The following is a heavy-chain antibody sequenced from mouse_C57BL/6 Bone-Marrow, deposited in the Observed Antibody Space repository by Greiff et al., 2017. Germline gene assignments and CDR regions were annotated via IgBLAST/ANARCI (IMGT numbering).Heavy chain of an antibody. D-gene: IGHD1-1*01. CDR2: ISSGSSTI. CDR1: GFTFSDYG. J-gene: IGHJ3*01. V-gene: IGHV5-17*01. Sequence: VQLQQSGGGLVKPGGSLKLSCAASGFTFSDYGMHWVRQAPEKGLEWVAYISSGSSTIYYADTVKGRFTISRDNAKNTLFLQMTSLRSEDTAMYYCARPLLRYGTWFAYWGQGTLVTVSA. CDR3: ARPLLRYGTWFAY.